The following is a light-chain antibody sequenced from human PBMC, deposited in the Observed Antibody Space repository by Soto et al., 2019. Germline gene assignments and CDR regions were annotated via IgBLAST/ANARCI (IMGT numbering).Light chain of an antibody. J-gene: IGLJ1*01. Sequence: QSALTQPASVSGSPGQSITISCTGTSSDVGGYKFVSWYQQHPGKAPKLMIYEVSNRPSGVYSRFSGSKYRNTASLTISGLQAEEEADYYCGSYTGSIYVLGIVTKLTV. CDR1: SSDVGGYKF. V-gene: IGLV2-14*01. CDR3: GSYTGSIYV. CDR2: EVS.